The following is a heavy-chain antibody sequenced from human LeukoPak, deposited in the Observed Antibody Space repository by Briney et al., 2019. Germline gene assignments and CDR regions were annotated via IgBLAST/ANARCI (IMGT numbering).Heavy chain of an antibody. Sequence: PGGSLTLSCAASGFTFSNYGMHWVRQAPGKGLEWVAVIYDDGSKEYFADSVKGRFTISRDNSKNTVLLQMNRLRVEDTAVFYCARDFKSGYVDSWGQGTLVTVSS. D-gene: IGHD3-3*01. V-gene: IGHV3-33*01. CDR3: ARDFKSGYVDS. CDR2: IYDDGSKE. J-gene: IGHJ4*02. CDR1: GFTFSNYG.